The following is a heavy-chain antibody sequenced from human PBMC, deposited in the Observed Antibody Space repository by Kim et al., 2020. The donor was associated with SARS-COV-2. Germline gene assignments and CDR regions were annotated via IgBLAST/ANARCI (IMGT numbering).Heavy chain of an antibody. CDR1: GFTFSSFG. V-gene: IGHV3-33*01. CDR3: ARGGDAFDI. Sequence: GGSLRLSCAASGFTFSSFGMHWVRQTPDKGLEWVAVIWYDGSNKYYGDSVKGRFTISRDNSKNTLYLEMNSLRAEDTAVYYCARGGDAFDIWGQGTMVTVSS. D-gene: IGHD3-16*01. CDR2: IWYDGSNK. J-gene: IGHJ3*02.